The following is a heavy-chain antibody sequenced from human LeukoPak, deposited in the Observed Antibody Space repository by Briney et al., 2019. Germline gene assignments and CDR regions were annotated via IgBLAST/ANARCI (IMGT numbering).Heavy chain of an antibody. J-gene: IGHJ4*02. D-gene: IGHD3-22*01. CDR1: GFTFSDYA. V-gene: IGHV3-23*01. CDR3: ARAGLRYDSSQYFDY. Sequence: PGGSLRLSCAASGFTFSDYALGWVRRAPGRGLEWVATLSGSGAGTYYSDSVQGRFTISRDNSKRTLFLQMNSLRAEDTAVYYCARAGLRYDSSQYFDYWGQGTLVTVSS. CDR2: LSGSGAGT.